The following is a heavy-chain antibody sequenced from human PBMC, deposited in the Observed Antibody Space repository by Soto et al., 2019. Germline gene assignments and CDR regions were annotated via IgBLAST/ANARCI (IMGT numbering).Heavy chain of an antibody. D-gene: IGHD6-19*01. J-gene: IGHJ6*02. Sequence: GGSLRLSCAASGFTFRSYAMSWVRQTPGKGLEWVSTLSGSGGTTYYADSVKGQFTISRDNSKSTLYLQMNSLRAEDTAVYFCAKLSSSGWSKDYYGMDVWGQGTTVTVSS. CDR2: LSGSGGTT. CDR1: GFTFRSYA. CDR3: AKLSSSGWSKDYYGMDV. V-gene: IGHV3-23*01.